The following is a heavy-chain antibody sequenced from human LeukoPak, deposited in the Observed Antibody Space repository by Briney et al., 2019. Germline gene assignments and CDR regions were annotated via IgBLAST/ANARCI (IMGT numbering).Heavy chain of an antibody. D-gene: IGHD2-2*01. CDR1: GGSISSGGYY. Sequence: PSETLSLTCTVSGGSISSGGYYWSWIRQHPGKGVEWIGYIYYSGSTYYNPSLKSRVTISVDTSKNQFSLKLSSVTAADTAVYYCARERGVVHSFDYWGQGTLVTVSS. CDR2: IYYSGST. J-gene: IGHJ4*02. V-gene: IGHV4-31*03. CDR3: ARERGVVHSFDY.